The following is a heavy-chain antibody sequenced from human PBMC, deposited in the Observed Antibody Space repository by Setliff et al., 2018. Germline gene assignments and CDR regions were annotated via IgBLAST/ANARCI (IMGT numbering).Heavy chain of an antibody. CDR3: AREGVGSGSYYWEVVRGMDV. V-gene: IGHV4-38-2*02. CDR2: VYHSGST. D-gene: IGHD3-10*01. Sequence: PSETLSLTCTVSGYSISSGYYWGWIRQPPGKGLEWIGSVYHSGSTYYNPSLKSRVTISVDTSNNQFSMKLSSFTAADTALYYCAREGVGSGSYYWEVVRGMDVWGQGTTVTVSS. J-gene: IGHJ6*02. CDR1: GYSISSGYY.